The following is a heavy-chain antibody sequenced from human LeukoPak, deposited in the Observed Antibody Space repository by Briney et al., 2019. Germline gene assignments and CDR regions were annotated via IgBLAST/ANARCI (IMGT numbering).Heavy chain of an antibody. D-gene: IGHD6-19*01. J-gene: IGHJ3*02. V-gene: IGHV3-23*01. CDR1: GFTFSSYA. CDR2: ISGSSGST. Sequence: GGSLRLSCAASGFTFSSYAMNWVRQAPGKGLEWVSAISGSSGSTYYADSVKGRFTISRDNAKNTLYLQMNSLRAEDTAVYYCARVRQWLDRDAFDIWGQGTMVTVSS. CDR3: ARVRQWLDRDAFDI.